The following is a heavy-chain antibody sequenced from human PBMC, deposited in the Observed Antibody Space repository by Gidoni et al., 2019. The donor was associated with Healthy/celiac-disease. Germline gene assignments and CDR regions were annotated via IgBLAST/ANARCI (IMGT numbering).Heavy chain of an antibody. CDR2: ISGSGGST. CDR3: AKEGYYGSGDMGDY. V-gene: IGHV3-23*01. CDR1: GCTESSYA. Sequence: EVQLLEAGGGWVQPGGSLRLAWAASGCTESSYAMSWVRQAPGKGLGWVSAISGSGGSTYYADSVKGRFTISRDNSKNTLYLQMNSLRAEDTAVYYCAKEGYYGSGDMGDYWGQGTLVTVSS. D-gene: IGHD3-10*01. J-gene: IGHJ4*02.